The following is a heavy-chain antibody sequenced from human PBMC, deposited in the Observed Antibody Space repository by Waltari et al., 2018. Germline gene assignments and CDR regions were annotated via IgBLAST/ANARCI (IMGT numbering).Heavy chain of an antibody. CDR2: ISYDGSNK. CDR3: AREGYSSGLYLDY. D-gene: IGHD6-19*01. CDR1: GFTFSSYA. Sequence: QVQLVESGGGVVQPGRSLRLSCAASGFTFSSYAMHWVRQAPGKGLELVAVISYDGSNKYYAESVKGRFTISRDNSKNTLYLQMNSLRAEDTAVYYCAREGYSSGLYLDYWGQGTLVTVSS. V-gene: IGHV3-30-3*01. J-gene: IGHJ4*02.